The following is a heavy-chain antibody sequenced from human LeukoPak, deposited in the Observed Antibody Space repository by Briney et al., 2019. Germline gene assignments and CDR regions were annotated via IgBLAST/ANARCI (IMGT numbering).Heavy chain of an antibody. D-gene: IGHD5-24*01. Sequence: GASVKVSCKASGYTFTAYYMHWVRQAPGQGLEWMGWINPNSGGTNYAQKFQGRVTMTRDTSISTAYMELSVLTSDDTAVVYCARVGTGYNVGYFDYWGQGSLVTVST. CDR2: INPNSGGT. J-gene: IGHJ4*02. CDR3: ARVGTGYNVGYFDY. CDR1: GYTFTAYY. V-gene: IGHV1-2*02.